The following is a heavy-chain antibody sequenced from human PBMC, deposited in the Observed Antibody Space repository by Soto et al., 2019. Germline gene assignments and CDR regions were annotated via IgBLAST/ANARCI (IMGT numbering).Heavy chain of an antibody. J-gene: IGHJ4*02. CDR2: ISAYNGNT. Sequence: QVQLVQSGAEVKKPGASVKVSCKASGYTFTSYGISWVQQAPGQGLEWMGWISAYNGNTNYAQKLQGRVTMTTDTSTSTGYMELRSLRSDDTAVYYCAREIYYDILTGTKPDYWGQGTLVTVSS. D-gene: IGHD3-9*01. CDR1: GYTFTSYG. CDR3: AREIYYDILTGTKPDY. V-gene: IGHV1-18*01.